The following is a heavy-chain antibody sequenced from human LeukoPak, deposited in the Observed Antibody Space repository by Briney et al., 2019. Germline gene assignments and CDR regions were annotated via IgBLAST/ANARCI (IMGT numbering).Heavy chain of an antibody. D-gene: IGHD4-23*01. J-gene: IGHJ4*02. CDR3: ARVAPYGGNSIDY. CDR2: IYNSGST. CDR1: GGSISSNY. V-gene: IGHV4-59*12. Sequence: SETLSLTCTVSGGSISSNYWSWIRQPPGKGLEWIGYIYNSGSTNYNPSLKSRVTISIDTSKNQFSLKLSSVTAADTAVYYCARVAPYGGNSIDYWGQGTLVTVSS.